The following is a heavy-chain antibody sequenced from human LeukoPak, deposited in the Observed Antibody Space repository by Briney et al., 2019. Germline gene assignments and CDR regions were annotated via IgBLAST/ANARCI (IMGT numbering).Heavy chain of an antibody. Sequence: GGSLRLSCAASGFTFSSYAMSWVRQAPGKGLEWVSAISGSGGSTYYADSVKGRFTISRDNSKNTLYLQMNSLRAEDTAVYYCAKDESRWLQLKTGHFFDYWGQGTLVTVSS. V-gene: IGHV3-23*01. D-gene: IGHD5-24*01. CDR2: ISGSGGST. CDR3: AKDESRWLQLKTGHFFDY. CDR1: GFTFSSYA. J-gene: IGHJ4*02.